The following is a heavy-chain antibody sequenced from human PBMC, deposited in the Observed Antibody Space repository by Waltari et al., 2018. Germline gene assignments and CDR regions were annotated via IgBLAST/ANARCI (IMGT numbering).Heavy chain of an antibody. CDR2: ISPGYSDT. CDR1: GYSFTSYW. J-gene: IGHJ6*02. CDR3: ARSSISPPSDYYYYGMDV. Sequence: EVQLVQSGAEVKKPGESLKISCKGSGYSFTSYWIGWVRQMPGKGLAWMGIISPGYSDTRYSPSFQGQVTISADKSISTAYLQWSSLKASDTAMYYCARSSISPPSDYYYYGMDVWGQGTTVTVSS. D-gene: IGHD6-13*01. V-gene: IGHV5-51*03.